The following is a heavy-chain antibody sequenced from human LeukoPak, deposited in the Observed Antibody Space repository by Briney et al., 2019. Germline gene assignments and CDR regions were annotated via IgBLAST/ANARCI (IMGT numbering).Heavy chain of an antibody. V-gene: IGHV3-23*01. CDR2: ISVCGGST. CDR3: AKSLGVRDYYYDSSGYYYFDY. Sequence: GGSLRLSCAASGFTFSSYAMSWVRQAPGKGLEWVSSISVCGGSTYYADSVKGRFTISRDNSKNTLYLQMNSLRAEDTAVYYCAKSLGVRDYYYDSSGYYYFDYWGQGTLVTVSS. J-gene: IGHJ4*02. CDR1: GFTFSSYA. D-gene: IGHD3-22*01.